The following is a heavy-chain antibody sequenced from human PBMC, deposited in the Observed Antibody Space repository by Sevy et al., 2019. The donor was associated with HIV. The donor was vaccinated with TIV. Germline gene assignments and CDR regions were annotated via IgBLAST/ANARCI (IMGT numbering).Heavy chain of an antibody. CDR1: GFTYNGYG. V-gene: IGHV3-33*01. D-gene: IGHD6-19*01. Sequence: GGSLRLSCAASGFTYNGYGMHWVRQAPGKGLEWVAVIWYDGSNKEYADSVKGRFTISRDNSKNTLYLQMNNLRAEDTAVYNCARESIAVAGIGYYFHYWGQGTLVTVSS. CDR2: IWYDGSNK. J-gene: IGHJ4*02. CDR3: ARESIAVAGIGYYFHY.